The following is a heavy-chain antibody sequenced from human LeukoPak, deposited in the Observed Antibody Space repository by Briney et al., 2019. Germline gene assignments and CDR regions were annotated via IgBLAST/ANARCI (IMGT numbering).Heavy chain of an antibody. V-gene: IGHV4-34*01. CDR3: ASRQNDAFDI. J-gene: IGHJ3*02. CDR2: INHSGST. Sequence: SETLSLTCAVYGGSFSGYYWSWIRQPPGKGLEWIGEINHSGSTNYNPSLKSRVTISVDTSKNQFSLKLSSVTAADTAVCYCASRQNDAFDIWGQGTMVTVSS. CDR1: GGSFSGYY.